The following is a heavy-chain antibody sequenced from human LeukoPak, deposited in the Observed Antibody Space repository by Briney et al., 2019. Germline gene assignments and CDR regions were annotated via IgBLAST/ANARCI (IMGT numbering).Heavy chain of an antibody. V-gene: IGHV1-69*06. CDR3: ARVAPLNYDSSGYYDYFDY. CDR1: GGTFSSYA. D-gene: IGHD3-22*01. Sequence: LVKVSCKASGGTFSSYAISWVRQAPGQGLEWMGGIIPIFGTANYAQKFQGRVTITADKSTSTAYMELSSLRSEDTAVYYCARVAPLNYDSSGYYDYFDYWGQGTLVTVSS. J-gene: IGHJ4*02. CDR2: IIPIFGTA.